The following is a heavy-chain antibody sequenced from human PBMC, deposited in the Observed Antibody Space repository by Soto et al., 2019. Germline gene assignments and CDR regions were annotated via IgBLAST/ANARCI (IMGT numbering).Heavy chain of an antibody. CDR2: IYYIGST. V-gene: IGHV4-59*01. D-gene: IGHD1-26*01. CDR1: GGYMSNYD. J-gene: IGHJ5*02. CDR3: ARGYSPALGAPWARVNWFDP. Sequence: SETLSLTYTVAGGYMSNYDGSWIRQPPGKGLEWIGYIYYIGSTNYNPSLKSRVTMSVDTSRNQLSLNLTSVTAADTAVYYCARGYSPALGAPWARVNWFDPWGQGTLVPVSS.